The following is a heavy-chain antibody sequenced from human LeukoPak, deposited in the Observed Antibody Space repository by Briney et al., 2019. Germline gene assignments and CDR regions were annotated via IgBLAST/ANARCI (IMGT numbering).Heavy chain of an antibody. Sequence: GGSLRLSCAASGFTFSSYAMSWVRQAPGKGLEWVSAISGSGGSTYYADSVKGRSTISRDNSKNTLYLQMNSLRAEDTAVYYCAKGTRIAVAGTLVYWGQGTLVTVSS. V-gene: IGHV3-23*01. CDR1: GFTFSSYA. CDR3: AKGTRIAVAGTLVY. CDR2: ISGSGGST. J-gene: IGHJ4*02. D-gene: IGHD6-19*01.